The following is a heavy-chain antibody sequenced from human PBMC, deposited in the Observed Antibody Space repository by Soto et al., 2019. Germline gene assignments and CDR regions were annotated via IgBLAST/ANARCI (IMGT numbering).Heavy chain of an antibody. CDR2: IIPIFGTA. J-gene: IGHJ6*02. Sequence: SVKVSCKASGGTFSGYTLSWVRQAPGQGLEWMGGIIPIFGTANYAQKLQGRVTITADESTSTAYMEVSSLRSEDTAVYYCARDNYGDYVNYYYCGMDVWGQGTTVTVSS. V-gene: IGHV1-69*13. CDR1: GGTFSGYT. D-gene: IGHD4-17*01. CDR3: ARDNYGDYVNYYYCGMDV.